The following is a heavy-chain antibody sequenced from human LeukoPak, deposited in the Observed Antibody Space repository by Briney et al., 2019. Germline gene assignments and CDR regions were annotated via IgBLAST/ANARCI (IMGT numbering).Heavy chain of an antibody. CDR3: ATGVQLVRYFDY. CDR2: INSDGSST. J-gene: IGHJ4*02. CDR1: GFTFSSYW. Sequence: AGGSLRLSCAASGFTFSSYWMHWVRQAPGKGLVWVSRINSDGSSTSYADSVKGRFTTSRDNAKNTLYLQMNSLRAEDTAVCYCATGVQLVRYFDYWGQGTLVAVSS. D-gene: IGHD6-13*01. V-gene: IGHV3-74*01.